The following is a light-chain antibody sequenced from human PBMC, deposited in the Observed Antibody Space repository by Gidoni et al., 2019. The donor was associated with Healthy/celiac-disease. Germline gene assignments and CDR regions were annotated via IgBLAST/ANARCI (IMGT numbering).Light chain of an antibody. CDR1: QSVSSY. Sequence: ENVLTQSPATLSLSPGERATHPCRASQSVSSYLAWYQQKPGQAPRLLIYDASNRATGIPARFSGSGSGTDFTLTISSLEPEDFAVYYCQQRSNCPLTFGGGTKVEIK. CDR3: QQRSNCPLT. V-gene: IGKV3-11*01. J-gene: IGKJ4*01. CDR2: DAS.